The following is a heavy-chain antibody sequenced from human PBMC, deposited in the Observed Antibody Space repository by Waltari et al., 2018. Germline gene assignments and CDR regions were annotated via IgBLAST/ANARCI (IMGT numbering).Heavy chain of an antibody. CDR3: ARDGNWNRPDKDAFEI. V-gene: IGHV3-74*01. J-gene: IGHJ3*02. Sequence: EVQLVESGGGLVQPGGSLRLSCVASGFTFSSYWMHWVRPAPGVGLVWVARIMSDGTATSYADSVKGRFTISRDNAKNTLFLQMNSLRSEDTAVYYCARDGNWNRPDKDAFEIWGQGARVTVSS. CDR2: IMSDGTAT. CDR1: GFTFSSYW. D-gene: IGHD1-1*01.